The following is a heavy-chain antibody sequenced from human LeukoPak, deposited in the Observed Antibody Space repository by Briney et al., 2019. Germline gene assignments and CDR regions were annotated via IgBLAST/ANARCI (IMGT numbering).Heavy chain of an antibody. CDR2: ISYDGSNK. Sequence: GSLRLSCAASGFTFSSYVIHWVRQAPGKGLEWVAMISYDGSNKYYADSVKGRFTISRDNSKNTLYLQMNSLKTEDTAVYYCARDLSSSWFYFDYWGQGTLVTVSS. D-gene: IGHD6-13*01. V-gene: IGHV3-30-3*01. J-gene: IGHJ4*02. CDR1: GFTFSSYV. CDR3: ARDLSSSWFYFDY.